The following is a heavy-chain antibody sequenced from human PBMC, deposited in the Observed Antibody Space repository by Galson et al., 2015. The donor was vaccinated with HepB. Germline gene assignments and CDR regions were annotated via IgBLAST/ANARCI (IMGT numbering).Heavy chain of an antibody. CDR3: AKVGGDTAMVL. CDR2: ISYDGSNK. Sequence: SLRLSCAASGFTFSSYGMYWVRQAPGKGLEWVAVISYDGSNKYYADSVKGRFTISRDNSKNTLYLQMNSLRAEDTAVYYCAKVGGDTAMVLWGQGTLVTVSS. D-gene: IGHD5-18*01. V-gene: IGHV3-30*18. J-gene: IGHJ4*02. CDR1: GFTFSSYG.